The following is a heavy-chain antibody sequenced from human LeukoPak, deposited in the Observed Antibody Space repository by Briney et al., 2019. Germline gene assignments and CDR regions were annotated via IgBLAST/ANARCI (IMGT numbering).Heavy chain of an antibody. Sequence: GESLKISCKGSGYSFTSYWIGWVRQMAGKGLEWMGIIYPGDSDTRYSPSFQGQVTISADKSISTAYLQWSSLKASDTAMYYCARAVRYCSGGSCYSHMYYFDYWGQGTLVTVSS. V-gene: IGHV5-51*01. CDR3: ARAVRYCSGGSCYSHMYYFDY. CDR1: GYSFTSYW. D-gene: IGHD2-15*01. CDR2: IYPGDSDT. J-gene: IGHJ4*02.